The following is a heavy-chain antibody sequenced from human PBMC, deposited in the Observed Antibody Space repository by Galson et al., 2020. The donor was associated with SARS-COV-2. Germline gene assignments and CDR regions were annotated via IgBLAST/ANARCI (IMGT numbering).Heavy chain of an antibody. V-gene: IGHV3-9*01. J-gene: IGHJ3*01. Sequence: SLKISCAASTFPFEHYAMHLVRQAPGQGLEWVSGINWNSGSIGYADSVKGRFTISRDNANNYLYLQMNSLRAEDTALYYCVKDIGDYYDTSGYYGAFDVWGQGTLVTVS. D-gene: IGHD3-22*01. CDR2: INWNSGSI. CDR1: TFPFEHYA. CDR3: VKDIGDYYDTSGYYGAFDV.